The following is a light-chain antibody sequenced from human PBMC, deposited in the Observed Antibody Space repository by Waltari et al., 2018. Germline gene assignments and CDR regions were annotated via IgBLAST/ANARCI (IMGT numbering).Light chain of an antibody. CDR2: GAS. CDR1: QSVSRA. J-gene: IGKJ1*01. V-gene: IGKV3-20*01. Sequence: EIELTQSPGSLSSSPGERVTLSCRASQSVSRALAWYQQKPGQAPRLLIFGASNRDTGIPDRFSGSGSETDFSLTISRLEPEDFAVYYCQHYVRLPATFGRGTKVEIK. CDR3: QHYVRLPAT.